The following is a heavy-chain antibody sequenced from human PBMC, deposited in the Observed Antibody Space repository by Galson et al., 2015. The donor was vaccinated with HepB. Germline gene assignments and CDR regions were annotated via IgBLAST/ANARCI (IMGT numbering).Heavy chain of an antibody. J-gene: IGHJ6*03. CDR2: MNPNSGNT. CDR1: GYTFTSYD. CDR3: ARGIAPTIFGVVTSYYYYYMDV. V-gene: IGHV1-8*01. Sequence: SVKVSCKASGYTFTSYDINWVRQATGQGLEWMGWMNPNSGNTGYAQKFQGRVTMTRNTSISTAYMELSSLRSEDTAVYYCARGIAPTIFGVVTSYYYYYMDVWGKGTTVTVSS. D-gene: IGHD3-3*01.